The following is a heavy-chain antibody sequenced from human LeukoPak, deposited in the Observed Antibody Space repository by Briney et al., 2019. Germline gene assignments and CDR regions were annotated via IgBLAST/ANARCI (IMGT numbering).Heavy chain of an antibody. CDR1: GFTFSSYE. V-gene: IGHV3-48*03. CDR2: ISSSGSTI. D-gene: IGHD2-15*01. J-gene: IGHJ4*02. CDR3: ARETRSSFDY. Sequence: PGGSLRLSCAASGFTFSSYEMNWVRQAPGKGLEWASYISSSGSTIYYADSVKGRFTISRDNAKSSLYLQMNSLRAEDTAVYYCARETRSSFDYWGQGTLVTVSS.